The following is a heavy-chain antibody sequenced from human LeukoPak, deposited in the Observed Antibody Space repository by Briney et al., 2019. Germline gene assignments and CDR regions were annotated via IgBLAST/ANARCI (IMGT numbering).Heavy chain of an antibody. J-gene: IGHJ4*02. D-gene: IGHD5-18*01. CDR3: ARGSGSGYSYGYGY. CDR2: INHSGST. CDR1: GGSFSGYY. Sequence: PSETLSLTCAVYGGSFSGYYWSWIRQPPGKGLEWIGEINHSGSTNYNPSLKSRVTISVDTSKNQFSLKLSSVTAADTAVYYCARGSGSGYSYGYGYWGQGTLVTVSS. V-gene: IGHV4-34*01.